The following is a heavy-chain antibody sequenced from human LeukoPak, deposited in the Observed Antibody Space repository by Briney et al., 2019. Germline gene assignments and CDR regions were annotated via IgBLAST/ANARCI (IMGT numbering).Heavy chain of an antibody. D-gene: IGHD4-17*01. CDR2: ISYIGST. J-gene: IGHJ3*02. Sequence: SETLSLTCAVSDDSFSSHYWTWIRQPPGKGLEWIGYISYIGSTNYNPSLKSRVTISIDTFRNQFSLRLSSVTAADTAVYYCARDLVTVTKGFDIWGQGTMVSVSS. CDR1: DDSFSSHY. V-gene: IGHV4-59*11. CDR3: ARDLVTVTKGFDI.